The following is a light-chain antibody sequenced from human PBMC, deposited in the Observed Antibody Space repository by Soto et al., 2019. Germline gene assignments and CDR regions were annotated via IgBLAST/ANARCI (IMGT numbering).Light chain of an antibody. CDR3: QQSYSTPCT. CDR1: QSISSY. J-gene: IGKJ1*01. CDR2: AAS. V-gene: IGKV1-39*01. Sequence: DIQMTQSPSSLSASVRDRVTITCRASQSISSYLNWYQQKPGKAPKLLIYAASSLQSGVPSRFSGSGSGTDFTLTIISLQPEDFATYYCQQSYSTPCTFDQGTKVEIK.